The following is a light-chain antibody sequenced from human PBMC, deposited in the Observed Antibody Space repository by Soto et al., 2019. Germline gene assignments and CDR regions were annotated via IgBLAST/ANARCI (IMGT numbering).Light chain of an antibody. CDR2: STT. CDR3: LLSYSGVGGV. J-gene: IGLJ2*01. V-gene: IGLV7-46*01. Sequence: QAVVTQEPSLTVSPGGTVTLTCGSSTGAVTSGHYPYWFQQKPGQAPRTLIYSTTNKPSWTPARFSGSLLGDNAALTLSGAQPDDEADYYCLLSYSGVGGVFGGGTKLTVL. CDR1: TGAVTSGHY.